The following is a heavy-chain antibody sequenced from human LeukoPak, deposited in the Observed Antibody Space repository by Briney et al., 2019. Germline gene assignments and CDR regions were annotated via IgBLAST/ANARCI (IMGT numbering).Heavy chain of an antibody. Sequence: SLRLSWAAAGFSLDNYAIDCVRQAPRDGLEWVSGISWNSGSIGYADSVKGRFTIYRDNAKHSLYLQMNSLRAEDTALYYCAKGFQGGVDYFVYWGQGALVTVS. CDR1: GFSLDNYA. V-gene: IGHV3-9*01. CDR2: ISWNSGSI. D-gene: IGHD3-16*01. J-gene: IGHJ4*02. CDR3: AKGFQGGVDYFVY.